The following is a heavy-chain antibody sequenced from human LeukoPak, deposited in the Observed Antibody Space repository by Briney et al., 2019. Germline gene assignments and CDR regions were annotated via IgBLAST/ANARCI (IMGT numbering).Heavy chain of an antibody. V-gene: IGHV4-34*01. Sequence: SATLSLTCAIDGGSFSHYYWSWIRQHPGEGLEWVGEIHPSGSTSFNPSLESRVSISKDTSKNQFSLKLTSVTAADTAVYYCSRGSDESKTGDYWGQGTLVTVSS. J-gene: IGHJ4*02. CDR2: IHPSGST. CDR3: SRGSDESKTGDY. D-gene: IGHD6-25*01. CDR1: GGSFSHYY.